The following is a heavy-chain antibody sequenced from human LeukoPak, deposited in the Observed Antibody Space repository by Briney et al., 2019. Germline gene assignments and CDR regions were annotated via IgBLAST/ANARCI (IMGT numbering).Heavy chain of an antibody. CDR1: GFSFSSHA. V-gene: IGHV3-23*01. D-gene: IGHD4-23*01. CDR3: AKNIGGFDY. CDR2: FSASDGSR. Sequence: PGGSLRLSCVASGFSFSSHAMHWVRQAPGKGLDWVSGFSASDGSRYYADSVKGRFTISRDNSKNTLYLQMNSLRAEDTAVYYCAKNIGGFDYWGQGTLVTVSS. J-gene: IGHJ4*02.